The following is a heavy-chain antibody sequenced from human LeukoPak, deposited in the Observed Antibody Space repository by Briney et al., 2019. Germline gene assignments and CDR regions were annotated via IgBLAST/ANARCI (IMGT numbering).Heavy chain of an antibody. D-gene: IGHD3-22*01. CDR2: INTGNGNT. V-gene: IGHV1-3*04. CDR3: ARAMIVVVITPPKY. CDR1: GYTFTAYP. J-gene: IGHJ4*02. Sequence: ASVKVSCKASGYTFTAYPIHWVRQAPGQRLEWMGRINTGNGNTKYSQKFQGRVTITRDTSASTAYMELSSLRSEDTAVYYCARAMIVVVITPPKYWGQGTLVTVSS.